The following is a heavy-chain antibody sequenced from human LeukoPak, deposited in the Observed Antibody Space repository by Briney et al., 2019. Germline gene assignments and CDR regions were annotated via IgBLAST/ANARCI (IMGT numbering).Heavy chain of an antibody. Sequence: PSQTLSLTCTVSGYSISSGYYWGWIRQPPGKGLEWIGSIYHSGSTYCNPSLKSRVTISVDTSKNQFSLKLSSVTAADTAVYYCARAYSYPQYYFDYWGQGTLVTVSS. V-gene: IGHV4-38-2*02. CDR3: ARAYSYPQYYFDY. J-gene: IGHJ4*02. CDR2: IYHSGST. CDR1: GYSISSGYY. D-gene: IGHD5-18*01.